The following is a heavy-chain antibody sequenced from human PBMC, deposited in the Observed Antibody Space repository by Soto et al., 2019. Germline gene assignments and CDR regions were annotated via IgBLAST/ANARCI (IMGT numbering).Heavy chain of an antibody. V-gene: IGHV1-69*13. D-gene: IGHD1-26*01. CDR2: IIPIFGTA. CDR3: ASAGERGLPLFDY. Sequence: GASVKVSCKASGGTFSSYAISWVRQAPGQGLEWMGGIIPIFGTANYAQKFQGRVTITADESTSTAYMELSSLRSEDTAVYYCASAGERGLPLFDYWGQGTLVTVSS. J-gene: IGHJ4*02. CDR1: GGTFSSYA.